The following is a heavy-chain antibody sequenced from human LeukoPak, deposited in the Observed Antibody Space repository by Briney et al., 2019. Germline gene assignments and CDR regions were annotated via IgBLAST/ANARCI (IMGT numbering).Heavy chain of an antibody. Sequence: RASETLSLTCAVYGGSFSGYYWSWIRQPPGKGLEWIGEINHSGSTNYNPSLKSRVTISVDTSKNQFSLKLSSVTAADTAVYYCARMSDYYDSSGCFDYWGQGTLVTVSS. CDR2: INHSGST. J-gene: IGHJ4*02. V-gene: IGHV4-34*01. D-gene: IGHD3-22*01. CDR3: ARMSDYYDSSGCFDY. CDR1: GGSFSGYY.